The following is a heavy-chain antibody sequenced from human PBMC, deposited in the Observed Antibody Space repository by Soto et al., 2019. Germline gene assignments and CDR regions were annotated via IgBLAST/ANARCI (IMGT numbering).Heavy chain of an antibody. D-gene: IGHD5-18*01. V-gene: IGHV1-46*01. Sequence: XSVKVSCKASVYTFTGYYIHWVRQAPGQGLEWMGIFNPTGDTASYAQKLQGRVTMTRDTSTGTAYMELGSLRSEDTAVYYCARGGRIVDTGIGYYYYHAMDVWGQGTTVTVSS. J-gene: IGHJ6*02. CDR1: VYTFTGYY. CDR2: FNPTGDTA. CDR3: ARGGRIVDTGIGYYYYHAMDV.